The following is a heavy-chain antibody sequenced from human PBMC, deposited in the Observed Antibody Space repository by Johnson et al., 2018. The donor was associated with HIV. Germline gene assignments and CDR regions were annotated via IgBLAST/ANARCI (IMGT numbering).Heavy chain of an antibody. CDR2: IGTAGDT. CDR1: GFTFSSYD. Sequence: VQLVESGGGLVQPGGSLRLSCAVSGFTFSSYDMHWVRQGTGKGLEWVSDIGTAGDTYYPGSVKGRFTISRENAKNSLYLQMNSLRAGDTAVYYCVKPYYDFWSGSSPPAGCGQGTMVTVSS. J-gene: IGHJ3*01. D-gene: IGHD3-3*01. CDR3: VKPYYDFWSGSSPPAG. V-gene: IGHV3-13*01.